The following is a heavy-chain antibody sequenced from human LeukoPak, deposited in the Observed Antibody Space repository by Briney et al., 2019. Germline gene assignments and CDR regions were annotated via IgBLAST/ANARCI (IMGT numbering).Heavy chain of an antibody. D-gene: IGHD3-9*01. CDR2: ISGSGGST. J-gene: IGHJ4*02. V-gene: IGHV3-23*01. Sequence: GGSLRLSCAASGFTFSSYAMSWVRQAPGKGLGWVSAISGSGGSTYYADSVKGRFTISRDNSKRALYLQMNSLTAEDTAVYYCAKDPYAILTGYRYYFDYWGQGTLVTVSS. CDR1: GFTFSSYA. CDR3: AKDPYAILTGYRYYFDY.